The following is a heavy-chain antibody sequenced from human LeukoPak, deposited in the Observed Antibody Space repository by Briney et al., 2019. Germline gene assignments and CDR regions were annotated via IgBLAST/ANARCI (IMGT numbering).Heavy chain of an antibody. D-gene: IGHD3-22*01. CDR2: ISGYNGNI. CDR1: GYTFTRYG. Sequence: GASVKVSCKASGYTFTRYGISWVRQAPGQGLEWMGWISGYNGNIKYAQKFQGRVTITADESTSTAYMELSSLRSEDTAVYYCARSGYYYDSSGYYNKRSYYYYYGMDVWGQGTTVTVSS. V-gene: IGHV1-18*01. J-gene: IGHJ6*02. CDR3: ARSGYYYDSSGYYNKRSYYYYYGMDV.